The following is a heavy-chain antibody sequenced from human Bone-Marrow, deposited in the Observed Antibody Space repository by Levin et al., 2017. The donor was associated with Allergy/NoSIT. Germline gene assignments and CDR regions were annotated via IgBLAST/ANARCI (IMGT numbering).Heavy chain of an antibody. CDR2: MSYDGTNK. V-gene: IGHV3-30*18. D-gene: IGHD2-2*01. J-gene: IGHJ6*02. CDR3: AKDLVPYCSSLTCYLGGYGMDV. Sequence: LGESLKISCAASGFAFSNYGIHWVRQAPGKGLEWVAVMSYDGTNKYYADSVKGRFSISRDNSRYTVYLQMNSLRVGDTAVYYCAKDLVPYCSSLTCYLGGYGMDVWGQGTKVTVSS. CDR1: GFAFSNYG.